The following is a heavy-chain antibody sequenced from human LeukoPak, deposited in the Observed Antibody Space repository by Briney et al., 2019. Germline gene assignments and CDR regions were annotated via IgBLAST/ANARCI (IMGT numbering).Heavy chain of an antibody. V-gene: IGHV3-23*01. D-gene: IGHD2-2*01. Sequence: GGSLRLSCAVSGCIFSSYAMSWVRQAPGKGLEWVSGISGSGGVTYYADSVKGRFTISRDNSKNTLYLQMNSLTAEDTAVYYCARGALYQYYMDVWGKGTTVTVSS. CDR1: GCIFSSYA. CDR3: ARGALYQYYMDV. CDR2: ISGSGGVT. J-gene: IGHJ6*03.